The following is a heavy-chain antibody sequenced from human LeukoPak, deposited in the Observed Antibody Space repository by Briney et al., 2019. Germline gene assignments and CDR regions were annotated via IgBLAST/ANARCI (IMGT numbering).Heavy chain of an antibody. CDR1: GFTFSSYG. CDR2: ISYDGSNK. J-gene: IGHJ4*02. V-gene: IGHV3-30*18. Sequence: PGGSLRLSCAASGFTFSSYGMHWVRQAPGKGLEWVAVISYDGSNKYYADSVKGRFTISRDNSKNTLYLQMNSLRAEDTAVYYCAKDGTAMVMGPFDYWGQGTLVTVSS. CDR3: AKDGTAMVMGPFDY. D-gene: IGHD5-18*01.